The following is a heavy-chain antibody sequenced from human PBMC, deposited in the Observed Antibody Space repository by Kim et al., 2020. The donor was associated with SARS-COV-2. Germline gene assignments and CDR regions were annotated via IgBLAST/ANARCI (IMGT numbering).Heavy chain of an antibody. D-gene: IGHD2-21*01. J-gene: IGHJ6*02. V-gene: IGHV5-51*01. Sequence: GESLKISCKGSGYSFTSYWIGWVRQMPGKGLEWMGIIYPGDSDTRYSPSFQGQVTISADKSISTAYLQWSSLKASDTAMYYCARQHQYSPLFYYGMDVWGQGTTVTVSS. CDR2: IYPGDSDT. CDR3: ARQHQYSPLFYYGMDV. CDR1: GYSFTSYW.